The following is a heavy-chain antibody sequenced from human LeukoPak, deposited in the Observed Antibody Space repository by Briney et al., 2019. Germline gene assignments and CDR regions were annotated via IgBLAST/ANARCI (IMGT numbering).Heavy chain of an antibody. Sequence: SVKVSCKASGGTFSSYAISWVRQAPGQGLEWMGGIIPIFGTVNYAQKFQGRVTITADESTSTAYMELSSLRSEDTAVYYCARTVRYCSSTSCYGPFDYWGQGTLVTVSS. V-gene: IGHV1-69*13. CDR3: ARTVRYCSSTSCYGPFDY. CDR1: GGTFSSYA. D-gene: IGHD2-2*01. J-gene: IGHJ4*02. CDR2: IIPIFGTV.